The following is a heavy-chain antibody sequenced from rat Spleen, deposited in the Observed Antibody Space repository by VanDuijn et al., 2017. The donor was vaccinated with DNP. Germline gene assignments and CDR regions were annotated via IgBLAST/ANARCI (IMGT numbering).Heavy chain of an antibody. CDR3: ARHGRVTTVATYWYFDF. CDR1: GYSITSNY. CDR2: ISYSGST. V-gene: IGHV3-1*01. J-gene: IGHJ1*01. Sequence: EVQLQESGPGLVKPSQSLSLTCSVTGYSITSNYWGWIRKFPGNKMEWIGHISYSGSTRYNPSLKSRISISRDTSKNQFFLQLNSVTTEDTATYYCARHGRVTTVATYWYFDFWGPGTMVTVSS. D-gene: IGHD1-3*01.